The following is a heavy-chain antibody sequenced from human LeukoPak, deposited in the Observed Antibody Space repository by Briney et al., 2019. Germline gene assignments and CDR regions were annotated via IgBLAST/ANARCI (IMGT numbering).Heavy chain of an antibody. Sequence: PSETLSLTCSVSGGSLSSYYWSWIRQSAGKGLEWIGRIYPSGTTNYNPSLKSRVTVSLDTSKNHFSLNLSSVTAADTAMYYCAREEFCNGGGCSFDSWGQGALVTVSS. CDR2: IYPSGTT. D-gene: IGHD2-15*01. V-gene: IGHV4-4*07. CDR3: AREEFCNGGGCSFDS. J-gene: IGHJ4*02. CDR1: GGSLSSYY.